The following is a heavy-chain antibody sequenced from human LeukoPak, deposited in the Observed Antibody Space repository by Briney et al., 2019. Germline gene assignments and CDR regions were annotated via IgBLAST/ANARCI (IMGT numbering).Heavy chain of an antibody. CDR3: ATSEGWHS. J-gene: IGHJ5*02. CDR1: GFTFSSYE. Sequence: GXXXRLSCAASGFTFSSYEMNWVRQAPGKGLEWVSYISSSGSTIYYADSVKGRFTISRDNAKNSLYLQMNSLRAEDTAVYYCATSEGWHSWGQGTLVTVSS. D-gene: IGHD5-24*01. V-gene: IGHV3-48*03. CDR2: ISSSGSTI.